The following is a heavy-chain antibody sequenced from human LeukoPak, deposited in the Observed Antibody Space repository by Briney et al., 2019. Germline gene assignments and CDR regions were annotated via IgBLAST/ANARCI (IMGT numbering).Heavy chain of an antibody. CDR1: GFTFSSYA. CDR2: ISGSGGST. V-gene: IGHV3-23*01. D-gene: IGHD6-19*01. J-gene: IGHJ4*02. CDR3: ATDVGIAVAGTFDY. Sequence: GGSLRLSCAASGFTFSSYAMSWVRQAPGKGLEWVSAISGSGGSTYYADSVKGRFTISRDNSKNTLYLQMNSLRAEDTAVYYCATDVGIAVAGTFDYWGQGTLVTVSS.